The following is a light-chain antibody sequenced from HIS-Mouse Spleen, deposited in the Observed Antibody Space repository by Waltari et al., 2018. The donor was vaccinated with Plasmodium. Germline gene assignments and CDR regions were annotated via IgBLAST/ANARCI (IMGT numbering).Light chain of an antibody. CDR3: QQYDNLPPYT. J-gene: IGKJ2*01. CDR2: DAS. CDR1: QDISND. Sequence: DIQMTQSPSSLSASVGDRVTITCQASQDISNDLNWYQQKPGKAPKLLIYDASNLETGVPSRFSGSGSGTDFTFTISSLQPEDIATYYCQQYDNLPPYTFGQETKLEIK. V-gene: IGKV1-33*01.